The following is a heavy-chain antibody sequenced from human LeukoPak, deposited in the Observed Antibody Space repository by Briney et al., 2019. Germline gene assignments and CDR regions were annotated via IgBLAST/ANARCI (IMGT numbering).Heavy chain of an antibody. CDR1: GFTFSSYS. J-gene: IGHJ6*03. CDR2: ISSSSSYI. CDR3: ASRTDIVGATSPSYYYMDV. Sequence: PGGSLRLSCSASGFTFSSYSMNWVRQAPGKGLEWVSSISSSSSYIYYADSVKGRFTISRDNAKNSLYLQMNSLRAEDTAVYYCASRTDIVGATSPSYYYMDVWGKGTTVTVSS. D-gene: IGHD1-26*01. V-gene: IGHV3-21*01.